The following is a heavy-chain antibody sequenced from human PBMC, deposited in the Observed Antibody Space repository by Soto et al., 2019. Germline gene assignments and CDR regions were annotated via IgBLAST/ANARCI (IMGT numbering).Heavy chain of an antibody. Sequence: EVQLVESGGGLVQPGGSLRLSCAASEFTVTSNYMSWVRQAPGKGLEWVSVIYSGGSTYYADFVKGRFTISRDNSKNTVYLQMNSLRAEDTAVYYCARATYCTGGNCLLVYWGQGTLVTVSS. CDR1: EFTVTSNY. CDR2: IYSGGST. J-gene: IGHJ4*02. V-gene: IGHV3-53*04. CDR3: ARATYCTGGNCLLVY. D-gene: IGHD2-15*01.